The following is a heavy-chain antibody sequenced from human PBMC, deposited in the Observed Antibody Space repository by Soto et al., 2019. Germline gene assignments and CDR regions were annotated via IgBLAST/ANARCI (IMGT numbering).Heavy chain of an antibody. V-gene: IGHV4-4*02. D-gene: IGHD2-8*01. Sequence: PSETLSLTCGVSGDSVSSVNWWSWVRQAPGKGLEWIGEIYHSGTTNYNPSLTGRVTMSVDKSKNQFSLNLTSVTAADTAVYYCARLTGFFTISPFDP. CDR1: GDSVSSVNW. J-gene: IGHJ5*02. CDR2: IYHSGTT. CDR3: ARLTGFFTISPFDP.